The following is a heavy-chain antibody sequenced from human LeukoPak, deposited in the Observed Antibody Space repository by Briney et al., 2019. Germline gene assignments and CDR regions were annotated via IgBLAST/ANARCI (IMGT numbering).Heavy chain of an antibody. Sequence: SETLSLTCTVSGGSISSGDYYWSWIRQPPGKGLEWIGYIYYSGSTYYNPSLKSRVTISVDTSKNQFSLKLSSVTAADTAVYYCARDSPDSSGWSDAFDIWGQGTMVTVSS. D-gene: IGHD6-19*01. CDR1: GGSISSGDYY. J-gene: IGHJ3*02. CDR3: ARDSPDSSGWSDAFDI. V-gene: IGHV4-30-4*01. CDR2: IYYSGST.